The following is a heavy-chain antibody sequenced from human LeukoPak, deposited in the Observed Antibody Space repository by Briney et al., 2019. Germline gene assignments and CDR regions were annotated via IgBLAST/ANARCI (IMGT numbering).Heavy chain of an antibody. CDR3: ARDDVTMSLDY. CDR2: INHSGST. D-gene: IGHD3-22*01. J-gene: IGHJ4*02. V-gene: IGHV4-34*01. Sequence: SETLSLTCAVYGGSFSGYYWSWIRQPPGKGLEWIGEINHSGSTNYNPSLKSRVTISVDTSKNQFSLKLSSVTAADTAVYYCARDDVTMSLDYWGQGTLVTVSS. CDR1: GGSFSGYY.